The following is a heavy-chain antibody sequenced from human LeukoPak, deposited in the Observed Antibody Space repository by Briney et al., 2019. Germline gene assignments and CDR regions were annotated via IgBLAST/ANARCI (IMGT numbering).Heavy chain of an antibody. CDR1: GYSFTSYW. D-gene: IGHD6-13*01. Sequence: GESLKISCKGSGYSFTSYWIGWVRQMPGKGLEWTGIIYPGDSDTRYSPSFQGQVTISADKSISTAYLQWSSLKASDTAMYYCARSGTRYSSSWHFDYWGQGTLVTVSS. J-gene: IGHJ4*02. CDR2: IYPGDSDT. CDR3: ARSGTRYSSSWHFDY. V-gene: IGHV5-51*01.